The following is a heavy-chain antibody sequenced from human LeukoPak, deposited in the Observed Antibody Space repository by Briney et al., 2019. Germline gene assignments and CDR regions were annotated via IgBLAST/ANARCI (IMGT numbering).Heavy chain of an antibody. CDR2: IYYSGST. V-gene: IGHV4-39*01. D-gene: IGHD3-3*01. J-gene: IGHJ3*02. CDR1: GGSISSSSYY. CDR3: ARAWRGSAGGAIDAFDI. Sequence: SETLSLTCTVSGGSISSSSYYWGWIRQPPGKGLEWIGSIYYSGSTYYNPSLKSRVTISVDTSKNQFSLKLSSVTAADTAVYYCARAWRGSAGGAIDAFDIWGQGTMVTVSS.